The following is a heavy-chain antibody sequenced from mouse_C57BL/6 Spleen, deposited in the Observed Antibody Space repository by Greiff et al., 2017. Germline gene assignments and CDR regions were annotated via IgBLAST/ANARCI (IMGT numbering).Heavy chain of an antibody. CDR1: GYTFTSYT. D-gene: IGHD1-1*01. CDR2: INPSSGYT. Sequence: QVQLQQSGAELARPGASVKMSCKASGYTFTSYTMHWVKQRPGQGLEWIGYINPSSGYTKYNQKFKDKATLTADKSSSTAYMQLRSLTSEDSAVYYCARDPYYYGSSSGYFDYWGQGTTLTVSS. J-gene: IGHJ2*01. CDR3: ARDPYYYGSSSGYFDY. V-gene: IGHV1-4*01.